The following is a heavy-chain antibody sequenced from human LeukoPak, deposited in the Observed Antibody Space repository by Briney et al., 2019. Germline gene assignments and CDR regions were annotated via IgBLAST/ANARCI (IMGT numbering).Heavy chain of an antibody. V-gene: IGHV4-34*01. CDR3: ARGDTAMVWYYYYGMDV. CDR1: GGSFSGYY. Sequence: SETLSLTCAVYGGSFSGYYWSWIRQPPGKGLEWIGEINHSGSTNYNPSLKSRVAISVDTSKNQFSLKLSSVTAADTAVYYCARGDTAMVWYYYYGMDVWGQGTTVTVSS. J-gene: IGHJ6*02. CDR2: INHSGST. D-gene: IGHD5-18*01.